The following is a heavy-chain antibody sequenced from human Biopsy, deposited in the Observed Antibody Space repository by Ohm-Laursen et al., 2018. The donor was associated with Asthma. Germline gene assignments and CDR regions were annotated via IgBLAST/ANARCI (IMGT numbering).Heavy chain of an antibody. J-gene: IGHJ3*02. V-gene: IGHV1-2*06. D-gene: IGHD3-9*01. CDR1: GYSFTDYH. Sequence: ASVKVSCKASGYSFTDYHLHWVRQAPGQGLEWMGRITPESGGTTYAQKFQGRVTMTRDRSISTAYMELNRLRSDDTAVYYCARTYYDFLTGQVNDAFAMWGQGTMVTVSS. CDR2: ITPESGGT. CDR3: ARTYYDFLTGQVNDAFAM.